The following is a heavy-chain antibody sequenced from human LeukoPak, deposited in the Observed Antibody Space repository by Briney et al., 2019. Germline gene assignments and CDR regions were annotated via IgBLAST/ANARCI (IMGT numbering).Heavy chain of an antibody. V-gene: IGHV4-59*02. CDR2: IYYSGST. J-gene: IGHJ4*02. CDR1: GGSVSGYY. Sequence: SETLSLTCAVSGGSVSGYYWTWMRQPPGKGLEWIGDIYYSGSTNYNPSLESRVTISIDTSKNRFHLKLNSVTAADTAVYFCVRANYFDFWGQGTLVTVSS. CDR3: VRANYFDF.